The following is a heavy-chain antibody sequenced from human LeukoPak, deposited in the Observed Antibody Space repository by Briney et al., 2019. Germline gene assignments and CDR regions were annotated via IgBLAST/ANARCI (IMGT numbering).Heavy chain of an antibody. Sequence: GGSLRLSCAASGFTFSSSAMSWVRQAPGKGLEWVSAISGSGGSTYYADSVKGRFTISRDNSKNTLYLQMNSLRAEDTAVYYCAKGLRITMVRGVIMNSDYWGQGTLVTVSS. CDR2: ISGSGGST. D-gene: IGHD3-10*01. CDR3: AKGLRITMVRGVIMNSDY. V-gene: IGHV3-23*01. J-gene: IGHJ4*02. CDR1: GFTFSSSA.